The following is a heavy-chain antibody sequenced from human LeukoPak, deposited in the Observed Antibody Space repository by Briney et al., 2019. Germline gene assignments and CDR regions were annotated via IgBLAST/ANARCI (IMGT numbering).Heavy chain of an antibody. Sequence: PGGSPRLSCAASGFTFSSYAMSWVRQAPGKGLEWVSAISGSGGSTYYADSVKGRFTISRDNSKNTLYLQMNSLRAEDTAVYYCAKGGLLWFGELAYFDYWGQGTLVTVSS. J-gene: IGHJ4*02. D-gene: IGHD3-10*01. CDR3: AKGGLLWFGELAYFDY. CDR2: ISGSGGST. CDR1: GFTFSSYA. V-gene: IGHV3-23*01.